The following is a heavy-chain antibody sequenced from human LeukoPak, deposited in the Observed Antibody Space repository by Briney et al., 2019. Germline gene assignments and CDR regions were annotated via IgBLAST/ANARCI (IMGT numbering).Heavy chain of an antibody. J-gene: IGHJ4*02. CDR3: ARVGCTTTSCLAN. V-gene: IGHV3-7*01. D-gene: IGHD2-2*01. CDR2: IKQDGSEK. Sequence: GGSLRLSCVISGLTFSSYWMTWVRQAPGKGLELVANIKQDGSEKYYVDSVKGRFTISRDNAKNSLYLQMSSLRVEDTAVYYCARVGCTTTSCLANWGQGTLVTVSS. CDR1: GLTFSSYW.